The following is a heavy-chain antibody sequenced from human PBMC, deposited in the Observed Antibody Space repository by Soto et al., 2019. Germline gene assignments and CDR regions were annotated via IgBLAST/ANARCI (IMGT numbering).Heavy chain of an antibody. J-gene: IGHJ4*02. Sequence: EVQLLESGGGLVQPGGSLRLSCAVSGFTFSNYGMSWVRQAPGKGLEWVSATSGSGDTTYYADSVKGRFTISRDNSKNTLYVQMSSLRAEDTAVYYCAKDLGFDGSGIEIWGQGTLVTVSP. V-gene: IGHV3-23*01. CDR3: AKDLGFDGSGIEI. D-gene: IGHD3-10*01. CDR2: TSGSGDTT. CDR1: GFTFSNYG.